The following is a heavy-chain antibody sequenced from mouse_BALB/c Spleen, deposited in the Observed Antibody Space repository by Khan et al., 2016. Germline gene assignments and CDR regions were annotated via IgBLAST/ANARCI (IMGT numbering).Heavy chain of an antibody. V-gene: IGHV14-3*02. Sequence: VQLKQSGAELVKPGASVKLSCTASGFHIKDTYMHWVKQRPEQGLEWIGRIDPASGHTHYDPKFLVKATITADTSSNTAFLQLSGLTSEDSDVYYCAPLTGTFDYWGQGTALTVSS. D-gene: IGHD4-1*01. CDR2: IDPASGHT. CDR1: GFHIKDTY. J-gene: IGHJ2*01. CDR3: APLTGTFDY.